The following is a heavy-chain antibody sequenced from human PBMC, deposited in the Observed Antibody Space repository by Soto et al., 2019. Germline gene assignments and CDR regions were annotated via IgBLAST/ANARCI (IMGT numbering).Heavy chain of an antibody. J-gene: IGHJ5*02. CDR1: GGSISVTNYY. Sequence: QLQLQESGPGLVKPSETLSLTCTVSGGSISVTNYYWGWIRQPPGKGLEWIGTIFYNGNIYYNPSLKSRVTISADPSKNQFSMKVTSVTAADTAAYYCARQDTAGWFNPWGQGTLVTVSS. CDR3: ARQDTAGWFNP. V-gene: IGHV4-39*01. D-gene: IGHD5-18*01. CDR2: IFYNGNI.